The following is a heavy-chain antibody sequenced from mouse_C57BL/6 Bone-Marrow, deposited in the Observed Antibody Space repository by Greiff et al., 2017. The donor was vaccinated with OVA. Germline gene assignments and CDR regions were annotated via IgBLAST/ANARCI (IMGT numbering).Heavy chain of an antibody. Sequence: QVQLQQPGAELVMPGASVKLSCKASGYTFTSYWMHWVKQRPGQGLEWIGEIDPSDSYTNYNQKFKGKSTLTVDKSSSTAYMQLSSLTSEDSAVYYCARDVSSLYYFDYWGQGTTLTVSS. CDR1: GYTFTSYW. CDR3: ARDVSSLYYFDY. CDR2: IDPSDSYT. V-gene: IGHV1-69*01. D-gene: IGHD1-1*01. J-gene: IGHJ2*01.